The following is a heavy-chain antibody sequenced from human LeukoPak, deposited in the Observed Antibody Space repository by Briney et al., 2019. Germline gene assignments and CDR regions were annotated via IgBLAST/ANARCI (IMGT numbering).Heavy chain of an antibody. CDR1: GGTFSSYA. Sequence: ASVKVSCKASGGTFSSYAISWVRQAPGQGLEWMGGIIPIFGTANYAQKFQGRVTITADESTSTAYMELNSLRSEDTAVYYCAREGRSGWTDGDLKFDYWGQGTLVTVSS. J-gene: IGHJ4*02. CDR2: IIPIFGTA. V-gene: IGHV1-69*13. CDR3: AREGRSGWTDGDLKFDY. D-gene: IGHD6-19*01.